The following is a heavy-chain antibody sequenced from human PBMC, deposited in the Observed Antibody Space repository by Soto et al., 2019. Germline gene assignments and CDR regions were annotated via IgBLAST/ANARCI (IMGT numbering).Heavy chain of an antibody. V-gene: IGHV3-15*01. CDR1: GFTFSNAW. CDR3: TTGYYYDSSGYYPLVGY. J-gene: IGHJ4*02. Sequence: EVQLVESGGGLVKPGGSLRLSCAASGFTFSNAWMSWVRQAPGKGLEWVGRIKSKTDGGTTDYAAPVKGRFTISRDDSKNTLYLQMNSLKTEDTAVYYCTTGYYYDSSGYYPLVGYWGQGTLVTVSS. D-gene: IGHD3-22*01. CDR2: IKSKTDGGTT.